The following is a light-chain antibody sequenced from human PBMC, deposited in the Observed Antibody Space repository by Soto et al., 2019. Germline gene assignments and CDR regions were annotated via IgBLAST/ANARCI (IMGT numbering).Light chain of an antibody. J-gene: IGKJ4*01. CDR3: QQLNSFPLT. Sequence: DIQLTQSPSSLSASVGDRVLITCRASQGISSYLAWYQQKSGKGPKLLIYAASTSQSGVPSRFSGSVSGTDFTLTISSLQPEDFATYFCQQLNSFPLTFGGGTKVEIK. V-gene: IGKV1-9*01. CDR1: QGISSY. CDR2: AAS.